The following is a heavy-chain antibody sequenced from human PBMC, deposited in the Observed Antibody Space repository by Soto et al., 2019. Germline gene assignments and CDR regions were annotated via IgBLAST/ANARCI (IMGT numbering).Heavy chain of an antibody. J-gene: IGHJ4*02. CDR3: ARPIAVAGGGFDY. CDR1: GGSFSGYY. V-gene: IGHV4-34*01. Sequence: PSETLSLTCAVYGGSFSGYYWSWIRQPPGKGLEWIGEINHSGSTNYNPSLKSRVTISVDTSKNQFSLKLSSVTAADTAVYYCARPIAVAGGGFDYWGQGTLVTVSS. CDR2: INHSGST. D-gene: IGHD6-19*01.